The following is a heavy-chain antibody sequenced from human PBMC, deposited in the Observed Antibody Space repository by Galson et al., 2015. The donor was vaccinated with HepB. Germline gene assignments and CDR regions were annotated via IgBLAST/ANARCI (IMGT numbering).Heavy chain of an antibody. CDR3: AKDSQTYYYYYGMDV. CDR2: ISYEGRDK. Sequence: SLRLSCASSGFTFSSYWMTWVRQAPGKGLEWVALISYEGRDKYYTDSVKGRFTISRDNSKHTLYLQMNSLRAEDAAVYYCAKDSQTYYYYYGMDVWGQGTTVTVSS. CDR1: GFTFSSYW. V-gene: IGHV3-30*18. J-gene: IGHJ6*02.